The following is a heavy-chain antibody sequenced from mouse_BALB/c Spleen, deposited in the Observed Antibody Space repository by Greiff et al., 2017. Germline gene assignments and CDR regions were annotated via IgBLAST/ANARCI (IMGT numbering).Heavy chain of an antibody. CDR3: ARSPFSAFSY. V-gene: IGHV5-4*02. Sequence: EVQGVESGGGLVKPGGSLKLSCAASGFTFSDDYLYWVRQTPEKRLEWVATISDGGSYTYYPDSVRGRFTISRDNAKNNLYLQMSSLKSEDTAMYYCARSPFSAFSYWGQGTLVTVSA. J-gene: IGHJ3*01. CDR1: GFTFSDDY. CDR2: ISDGGSYT.